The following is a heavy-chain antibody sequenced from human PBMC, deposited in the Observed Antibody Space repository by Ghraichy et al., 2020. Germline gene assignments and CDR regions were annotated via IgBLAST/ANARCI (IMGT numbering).Heavy chain of an antibody. CDR1: GGSFSGYY. D-gene: IGHD5-24*01. J-gene: IGHJ4*02. V-gene: IGHV4-34*01. CDR2: INHSGST. CDR3: ARGRGFKVFDY. Sequence: SETLSLTCAVSGGSFSGYYWSWTRQPPGKGLEWIGEINHSGSTNYTPSLKSRVTFSVDTSKNQFSLKLSSVTAADTALYYCARGRGFKVFDYWGQGTLVTVSS.